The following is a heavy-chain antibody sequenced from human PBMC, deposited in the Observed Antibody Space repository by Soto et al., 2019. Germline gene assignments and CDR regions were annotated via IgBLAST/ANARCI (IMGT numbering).Heavy chain of an antibody. CDR1: GFTFRNYG. Sequence: GGSLRLSCAASGFTFRNYGMNWVRQAPGKGLEWVSYIGIGSSTKYYADSVKGRFTISRDNAKNSLYLQMNSLRVEDTAVYYCARDRGYDSFDYWGQGILVTVSS. V-gene: IGHV3-48*01. D-gene: IGHD5-12*01. CDR3: ARDRGYDSFDY. CDR2: IGIGSSTK. J-gene: IGHJ4*02.